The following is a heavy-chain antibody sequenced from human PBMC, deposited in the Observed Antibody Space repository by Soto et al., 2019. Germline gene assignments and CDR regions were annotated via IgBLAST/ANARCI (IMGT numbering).Heavy chain of an antibody. V-gene: IGHV3-23*01. D-gene: IGHD3-22*01. CDR2: ISGSGGST. J-gene: IGHJ1*01. CDR3: AKDLAYYYDSSGTD. CDR1: GFTFSSYA. Sequence: PWGSLRLSCAASGFTFSSYAMSWVRQAPGKGLEWVPAISGSGGSTYYADSVKGRFTISRDNSKNTLYLQMNSLRAEDTAVYYCAKDLAYYYDSSGTDWGQGTLVTVS.